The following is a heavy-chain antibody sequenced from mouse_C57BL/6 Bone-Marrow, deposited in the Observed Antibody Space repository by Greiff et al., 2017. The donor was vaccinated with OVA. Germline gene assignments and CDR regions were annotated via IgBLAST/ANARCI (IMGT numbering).Heavy chain of an antibody. Sequence: QVQLQQPGAELVKPGASVKLSCKASGYTFTSYWMHWVKQRPGQGLEWIGMIHPNSGSTNYNEKFKSKATLTVDKSSSTAYMQLSSLTSDDSAVYYCARSYYGSSYEGYYAMDYWGQGTSVTVSS. V-gene: IGHV1-64*01. J-gene: IGHJ4*01. CDR1: GYTFTSYW. CDR2: IHPNSGST. CDR3: ARSYYGSSYEGYYAMDY. D-gene: IGHD1-1*01.